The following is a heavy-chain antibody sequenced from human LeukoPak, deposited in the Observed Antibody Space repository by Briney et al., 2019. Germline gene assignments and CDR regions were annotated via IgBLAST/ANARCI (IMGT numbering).Heavy chain of an antibody. V-gene: IGHV3-7*01. CDR3: AAMVAGAFDI. D-gene: IGHD5-18*01. Sequence: GGSLRLSCEASGFMFSNYWMSWVRHVPGKGLEWVANIKEDGSDIYYVDSVRGRFSISRDNAKDSLYLQMNSLRAEDTAVYWGAAMVAGAFDIWGQGTMVTVSS. J-gene: IGHJ3*02. CDR1: GFMFSNYW. CDR2: IKEDGSDI.